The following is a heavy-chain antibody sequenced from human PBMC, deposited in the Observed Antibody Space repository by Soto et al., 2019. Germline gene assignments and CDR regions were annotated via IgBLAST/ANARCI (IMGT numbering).Heavy chain of an antibody. CDR3: ARPSPAITHVGDAFDI. V-gene: IGHV1-69*12. CDR2: IIPIFGTA. CDR1: GGTFSSYA. Sequence: QVQLVQSGAEVKKPGSSVKVSCKASGGTFSSYAISWVRQAPGQGLEWMGGIIPIFGTANYAQKFQGRVTITADESSSTAYMELSSLRSEDTAVYYCARPSPAITHVGDAFDIWGQGTMVTVSS. D-gene: IGHD2-21*02. J-gene: IGHJ3*02.